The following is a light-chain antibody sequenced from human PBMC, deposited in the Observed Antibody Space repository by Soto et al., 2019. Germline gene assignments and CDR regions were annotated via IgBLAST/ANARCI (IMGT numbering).Light chain of an antibody. Sequence: IVMTQSPLSLPVTPGEPASISCRSSQSLLHSNGYDYLDWYLQKPGQSPQLLIYLGSNRSSGVPDRLSGSGSGTDFTLKISRVEAEDVGVYYCMQALQTPGTFGGGTKVEIK. J-gene: IGKJ4*01. V-gene: IGKV2-28*01. CDR1: QSLLHSNGYDY. CDR3: MQALQTPGT. CDR2: LGS.